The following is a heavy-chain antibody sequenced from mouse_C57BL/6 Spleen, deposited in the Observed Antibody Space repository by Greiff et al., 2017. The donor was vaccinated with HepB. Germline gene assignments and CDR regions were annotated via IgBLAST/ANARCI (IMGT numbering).Heavy chain of an antibody. CDR3: TRTKAYYGNYLDY. V-gene: IGHV1-15*01. Sequence: VQLQQSGAELVRPGASVTLSCKASGYTFTDYEMHWVKQTPVHGLEWIGAIDPETGGTAYNQKFKGKAILTADKSSSTAYMEPSGRTSADSAVFYCTRTKAYYGNYLDYWGQGTTLTVSS. D-gene: IGHD2-10*01. CDR2: IDPETGGT. CDR1: GYTFTDYE. J-gene: IGHJ2*01.